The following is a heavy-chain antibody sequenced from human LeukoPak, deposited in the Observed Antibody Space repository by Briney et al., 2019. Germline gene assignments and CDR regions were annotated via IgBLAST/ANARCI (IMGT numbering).Heavy chain of an antibody. D-gene: IGHD6-13*01. Sequence: SETLSLTCTVSGYSISSGYYWGWIRQPPGKGLEWIGSIYHSGSTYYNPSLKSRVTISVDTSKNQFSLKLSSVTAADTAVYYCARVQSGASIAAASVYYYYYMDVWGKGTTVTISS. CDR1: GYSISSGYY. V-gene: IGHV4-38-2*02. CDR3: ARVQSGASIAAASVYYYYYMDV. J-gene: IGHJ6*03. CDR2: IYHSGST.